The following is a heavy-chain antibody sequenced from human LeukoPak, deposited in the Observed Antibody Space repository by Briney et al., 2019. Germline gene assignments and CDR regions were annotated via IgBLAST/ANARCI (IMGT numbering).Heavy chain of an antibody. CDR2: IKQDGSEK. V-gene: IGHV3-7*01. CDR1: GFTFSSHW. Sequence: GGSLRLSCAASGFTFSSHWMSWVRQAPGKGLEWVANIKQDGSEKYYVDSVKGRFTISRDNAKSSLYLQMNSLRAEDTAVYYCARSEQWLVQDFDYWGQGTLVTVSS. J-gene: IGHJ4*02. D-gene: IGHD6-19*01. CDR3: ARSEQWLVQDFDY.